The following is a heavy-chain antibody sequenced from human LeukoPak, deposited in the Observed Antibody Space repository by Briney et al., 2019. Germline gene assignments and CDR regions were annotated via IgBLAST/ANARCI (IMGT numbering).Heavy chain of an antibody. J-gene: IGHJ4*02. D-gene: IGHD2-15*01. CDR3: ARGHCSDGSCYSGEGY. Sequence: ASVKVSCKASGYTFTSYDINWVRQATGQGLEWMGWMNPNSGNTGYAQKLQGRVTMTRNASISTAYMELSSLRSEDTAVYYCARGHCSDGSCYSGEGYWGQGSLVTVSS. CDR2: MNPNSGNT. V-gene: IGHV1-8*01. CDR1: GYTFTSYD.